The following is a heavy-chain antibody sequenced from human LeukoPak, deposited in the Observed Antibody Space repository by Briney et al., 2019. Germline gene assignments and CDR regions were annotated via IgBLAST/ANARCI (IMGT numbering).Heavy chain of an antibody. Sequence: SETLSLTCTVSGGSISSSSHYWGWLRQPPGKGLEWIGSMYYRGSTYHNPSLKSRVTISVDTSKNQFSLKLSSVTAADTAVYYCATTTIRLGYWGQGTLGTVSA. D-gene: IGHD1-26*01. CDR1: GGSISSSSHY. J-gene: IGHJ4*02. V-gene: IGHV4-39*07. CDR2: MYYRGST. CDR3: ATTTIRLGY.